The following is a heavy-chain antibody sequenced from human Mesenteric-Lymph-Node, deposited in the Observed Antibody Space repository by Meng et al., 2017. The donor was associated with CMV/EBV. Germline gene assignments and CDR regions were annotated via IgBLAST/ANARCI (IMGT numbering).Heavy chain of an antibody. CDR3: ARGWGGYNSYRTEYNFFHP. CDR2: INHSGST. CDR1: GGSFSGYY. J-gene: IGHJ5*02. D-gene: IGHD5-24*01. Sequence: SETLSLTCAVYGGSFSGYYWSWIRQPPGKGLEWIGEINHSGSTNYNPSLKSRVTISVDTSKDQFSLQLSSVTAADTAVYYCARGWGGYNSYRTEYNFFHPWGQGTLVTVSS. V-gene: IGHV4-34*01.